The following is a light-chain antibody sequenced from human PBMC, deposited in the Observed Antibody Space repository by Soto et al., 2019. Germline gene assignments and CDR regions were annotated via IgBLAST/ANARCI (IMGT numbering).Light chain of an antibody. J-gene: IGKJ1*01. V-gene: IGKV3-20*01. CDR3: QECAPRWT. CDR2: RAS. Sequence: ETVLTQSPGTLSLSPGERATLSCRASQTVSSNYLAWYQQKPGQSPRLLIYRASNRATGIPDRFSGSGSGTAFTLTISRLEPEDFSVYYCQECAPRWTFGQGTKVEFK. CDR1: QTVSSNY.